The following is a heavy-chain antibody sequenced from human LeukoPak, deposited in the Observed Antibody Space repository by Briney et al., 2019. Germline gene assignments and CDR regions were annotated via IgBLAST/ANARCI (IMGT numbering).Heavy chain of an antibody. D-gene: IGHD5-18*01. V-gene: IGHV1-8*01. CDR1: GYTFTSYD. J-gene: IGHJ6*03. CDR3: ARFQTQYSYAFIYYYYYYMDV. CDR2: MNPNSGNT. Sequence: ASVKVSCKASGYTFTSYDINWVRQATGQGLEWMGWMNPNSGNTGYAQKFQGRVTMTRNTSISTAYMELSSLRSEDPAVYYCARFQTQYSYAFIYYYYYYMDVWGKGTTVTVSS.